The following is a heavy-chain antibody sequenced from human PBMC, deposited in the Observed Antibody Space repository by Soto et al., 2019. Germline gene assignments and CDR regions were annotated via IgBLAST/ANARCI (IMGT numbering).Heavy chain of an antibody. CDR2: IKHDGGEK. J-gene: IGHJ6*02. V-gene: IGHV3-7*03. CDR3: ARGRDYNYGMDV. CDR1: GFAFSSFS. Sequence: EVQLVESGGGLVQLGGSLRLSCAASGFAFSSFSMAWVRQPPGKGLEWVANIKHDGGEKYSVDSLKGRFSVSRDNAKNSLYLQINSLRAEDTAVYYCARGRDYNYGMDVWGQGTSVTVSS.